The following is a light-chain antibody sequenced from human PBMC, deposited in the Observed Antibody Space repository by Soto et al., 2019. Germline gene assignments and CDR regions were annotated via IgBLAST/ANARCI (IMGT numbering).Light chain of an antibody. CDR1: QSVSSR. J-gene: IGKJ4*01. CDR3: QQYNSFSLT. V-gene: IGKV1-5*01. Sequence: DIQMTQPPSTLSTSVGDRVTITCRASQSVSSRLAWYQQKPGKAPKLLIYDASSLKIGVPSRFSGSGSGTDFTLTISSLQTDDFATDYCQQYNSFSLTFGGGTKVEIK. CDR2: DAS.